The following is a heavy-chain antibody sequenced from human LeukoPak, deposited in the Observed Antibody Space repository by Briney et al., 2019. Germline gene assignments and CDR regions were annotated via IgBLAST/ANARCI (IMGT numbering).Heavy chain of an antibody. V-gene: IGHV3-11*04. Sequence: SGGSLRLSCAASGFTFTDYYMSWLRQAPGKGLEGGSYISSSFGTISYADSVKGRFTISRDNAKNSLYLQMNSLRADYTAVYYCARLRYHWDAFDIWGQGTVVTVSS. J-gene: IGHJ3*02. CDR1: GFTFTDYY. CDR2: ISSSFGTI. D-gene: IGHD1-1*01. CDR3: ARLRYHWDAFDI.